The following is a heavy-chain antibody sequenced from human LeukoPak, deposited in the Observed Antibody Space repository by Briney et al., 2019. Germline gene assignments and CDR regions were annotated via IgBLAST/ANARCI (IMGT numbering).Heavy chain of an antibody. CDR2: ISYSGST. V-gene: IGHV4-31*03. D-gene: IGHD3-22*01. J-gene: IGHJ1*01. CDR1: GGSISSGGYS. CDR3: ARAFYDSSGYYYLEYFQH. Sequence: SETLSLTCTVSGGSISSGGYSWSWIRQHPGKGLEWIGYISYSGSTYYNPSLKSRVTISVDTSKNQFSLKLSSVTAADTAVYYCARAFYDSSGYYYLEYFQHWGQGTLVTVSS.